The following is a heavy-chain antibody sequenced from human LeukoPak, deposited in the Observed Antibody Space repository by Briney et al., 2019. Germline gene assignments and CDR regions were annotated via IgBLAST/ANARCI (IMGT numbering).Heavy chain of an antibody. Sequence: GGSLRLSCAVSGFIVSDYYMYWLRQAPGKSLEWVSVIYTGGRTLYADSVRGRVTISRDSPKNTLYLQMDSLRAEDTAVYYCARDSSDFGYALDIWGQGTMVTVSS. CDR1: GFIVSDYY. D-gene: IGHD3-3*01. CDR2: IYTGGRT. V-gene: IGHV3-53*01. J-gene: IGHJ3*02. CDR3: ARDSSDFGYALDI.